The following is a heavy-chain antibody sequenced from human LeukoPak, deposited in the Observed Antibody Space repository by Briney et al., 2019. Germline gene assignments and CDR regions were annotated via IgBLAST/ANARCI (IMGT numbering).Heavy chain of an antibody. J-gene: IGHJ6*03. CDR2: INHSGST. D-gene: IGHD2-15*01. V-gene: IGHV4-34*01. CDR3: AICSGGSCYSPYYYYMDV. CDR1: GGSFSGYY. Sequence: SETLSLICAVYGGSFSGYYWSWIRQPPGKGLEWIGEINHSGSTNYNPSLKSRVTISVDTSKNQFSLKLSSVTAADTAVYYCAICSGGSCYSPYYYYMDVWGKGTTVTVSS.